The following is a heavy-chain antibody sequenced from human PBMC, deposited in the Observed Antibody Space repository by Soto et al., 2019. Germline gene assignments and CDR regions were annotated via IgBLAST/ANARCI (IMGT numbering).Heavy chain of an antibody. D-gene: IGHD6-19*01. J-gene: IGHJ6*02. V-gene: IGHV3-9*01. Sequence: GGSLRLSCAASGFTFDDYAMHWVRQAPGKGLEWVSGISWNSGSIGYADSVKGRFTISRDNAKNSLYLQMNSLRAEDTALYYCAKDRGIAVHHYYGMDVWGQGTTVTVSS. CDR1: GFTFDDYA. CDR3: AKDRGIAVHHYYGMDV. CDR2: ISWNSGSI.